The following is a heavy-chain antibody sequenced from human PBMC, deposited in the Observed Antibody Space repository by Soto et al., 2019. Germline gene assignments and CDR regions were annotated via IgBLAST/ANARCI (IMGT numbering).Heavy chain of an antibody. CDR2: IYYSGST. V-gene: IGHV4-59*01. D-gene: IGHD5-12*01. Sequence: PSEPLSLTCTVAGGSISSYYWSCIRQPPGKGLEWIGYIYYSGSTNYNPSLKSRVTISVDTSKNQFSLKLSSVTAADTAVYYCARGGDGIVATTTFDYWGQGTLVTVSS. CDR1: GGSISSYY. CDR3: ARGGDGIVATTTFDY. J-gene: IGHJ4*02.